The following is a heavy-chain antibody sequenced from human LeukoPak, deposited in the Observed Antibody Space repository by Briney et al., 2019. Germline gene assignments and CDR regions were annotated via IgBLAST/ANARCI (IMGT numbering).Heavy chain of an antibody. CDR2: IWYDGSNK. CDR3: AREARRLVTLYYFDY. CDR1: GFTFSSYG. V-gene: IGHV3-33*01. J-gene: IGHJ4*02. Sequence: GGSLRLSCAASGFTFSSYGMHWVRQAPGKGLEWVAVIWYDGSNKYYADSVKGRFTISRDNSKNTLYLQMNSLRAEDTAVYYCAREARRLVTLYYFDYWGQGTLVTVSS. D-gene: IGHD3-9*01.